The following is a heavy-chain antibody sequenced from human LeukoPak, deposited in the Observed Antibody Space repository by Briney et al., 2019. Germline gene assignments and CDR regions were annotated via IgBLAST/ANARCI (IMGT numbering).Heavy chain of an antibody. V-gene: IGHV4-34*01. Sequence: SETLSLTCAVYGGSFSGYYWSWIRQPPGKGLEWIGEINHSGSTNYNPSLKSRVTISVDTSKNQFSLKLSSVTAADTAVYYCARERPSHYGGNSLGWYFDLWGRGTLVTVSA. D-gene: IGHD4-17*01. CDR1: GGSFSGYY. CDR2: INHSGST. CDR3: ARERPSHYGGNSLGWYFDL. J-gene: IGHJ2*01.